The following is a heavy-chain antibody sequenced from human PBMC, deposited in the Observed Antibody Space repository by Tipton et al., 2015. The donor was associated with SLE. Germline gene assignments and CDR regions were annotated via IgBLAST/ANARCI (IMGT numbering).Heavy chain of an antibody. Sequence: SLRLSCAASGFTFSSYGMHWVRQAPGKGLEWVAVIWYDGSNKYYADSVKGRFTISRDNSKNTLYLQMNSLRVEDTAVYYCAREPSTEAFDFWGQGTLVTVSS. CDR3: AREPSTEAFDF. CDR2: IWYDGSNK. CDR1: GFTFSSYG. J-gene: IGHJ4*02. V-gene: IGHV3-33*08.